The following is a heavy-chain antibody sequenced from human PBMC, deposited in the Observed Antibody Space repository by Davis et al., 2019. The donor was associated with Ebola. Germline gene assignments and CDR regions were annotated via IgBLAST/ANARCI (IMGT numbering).Heavy chain of an antibody. Sequence: PSETLSLTCTVSGGSISSYYWSWIRQPPGKGLEWIGYIYYSGSTNYNPSLKSRVTISVDTSKNQFSLKLSSVTAADTAVYYCARAPREHGGRHFDLWGRGTLVTVSS. CDR1: GGSISSYY. J-gene: IGHJ2*01. CDR2: IYYSGST. D-gene: IGHD4-23*01. CDR3: ARAPREHGGRHFDL. V-gene: IGHV4-59*01.